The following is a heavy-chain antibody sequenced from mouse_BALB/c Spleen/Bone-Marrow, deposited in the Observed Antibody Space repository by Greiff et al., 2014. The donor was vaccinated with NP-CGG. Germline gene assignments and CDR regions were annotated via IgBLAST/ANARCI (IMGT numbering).Heavy chain of an antibody. CDR2: IYPYNDGT. Sequence: VQLKESGPELVKPGASVKISCKASGYTFTDHNMHWVKQSHGKSLEWIGYIYPYNDGTAYNQKFKSKATLTVDNSSSTAYMELRSLTSEDSAVYYCSSPYGNYGAWFAYWGQGTLVTVSA. CDR1: GYTFTDHN. V-gene: IGHV1S29*02. J-gene: IGHJ3*01. D-gene: IGHD2-1*01. CDR3: SSPYGNYGAWFAY.